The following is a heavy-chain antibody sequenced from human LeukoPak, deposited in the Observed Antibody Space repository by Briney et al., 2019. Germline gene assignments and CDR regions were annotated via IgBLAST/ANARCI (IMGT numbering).Heavy chain of an antibody. J-gene: IGHJ4*02. V-gene: IGHV4-39*07. D-gene: IGHD6-19*01. CDR2: IYYSGST. Sequence: PSETLSLTCTVSGGAISSSSYYWGWIRQPPGKGLEWIGSIYYSGSTYYNPSLKSRVTISVDTSKNQFSLKLSSVTAADTAVYYCARRQWLVRLLDYWGQGTLVTVSS. CDR3: ARRQWLVRLLDY. CDR1: GGAISSSSYY.